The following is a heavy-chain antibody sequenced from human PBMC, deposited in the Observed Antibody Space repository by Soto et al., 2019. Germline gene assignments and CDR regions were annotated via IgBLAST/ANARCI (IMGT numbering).Heavy chain of an antibody. J-gene: IGHJ6*02. CDR3: ARARGSRYTYYYYGMDV. D-gene: IGHD3-10*01. CDR2: IYYSGST. CDR1: GGSISSGDYY. Sequence: PSETLSLTCTVSGGSISSGDYYWSWIRQPPGKGLEWIGYIYYSGSTYYNPSLKSRVTISVNTSKNQFSLKLSSVTAADTAVYYCARARGSRYTYYYYGMDVWGQGTTVTVSS. V-gene: IGHV4-30-4*01.